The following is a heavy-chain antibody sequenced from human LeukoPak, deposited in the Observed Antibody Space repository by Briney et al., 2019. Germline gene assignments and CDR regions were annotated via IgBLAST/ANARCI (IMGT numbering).Heavy chain of an antibody. CDR1: GFTFDDYG. J-gene: IGHJ4*02. CDR3: ARGGYSSSFAY. Sequence: SGGSLRLSCAASGFTFDDYGMSWVRQAPGKGLEWVSGINWNGGSTGYADSAKGRFTISRDNAKNSLYLQMNSLRAEDTALYYCARGGYSSSFAYWGQGTLVTVSS. V-gene: IGHV3-20*04. D-gene: IGHD6-6*01. CDR2: INWNGGST.